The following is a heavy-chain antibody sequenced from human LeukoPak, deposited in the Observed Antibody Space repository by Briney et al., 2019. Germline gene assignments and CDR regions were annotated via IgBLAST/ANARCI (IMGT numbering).Heavy chain of an antibody. CDR2: IYTSGST. CDR1: GGSISSYY. V-gene: IGHV4-4*07. D-gene: IGHD2-2*01. CDR3: ARGDVVVPAAFYYGMDV. Sequence: PSETLSLTCTVSGGSISSYYWSWIRQPAGRGLEWIGRIYTSGSTNYNPSLTSRVTMSVDTSKNQFSLKLSSATAADTAVYYCARGDVVVPAAFYYGMDVWGQGTTVTVSS. J-gene: IGHJ6*02.